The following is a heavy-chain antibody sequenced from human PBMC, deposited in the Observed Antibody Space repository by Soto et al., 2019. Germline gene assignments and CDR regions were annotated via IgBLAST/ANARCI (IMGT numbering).Heavy chain of an antibody. CDR3: ARGLSGYDYRGGWFDP. CDR1: GGSFSGYY. CDR2: INHSGST. Sequence: QVQLQQWGAELLKPSETLSLTCAVYGGSFSGYYWSWIRQPPGKGLEWIGEINHSGSTNYNPSLKSRVTISVDTSKNQFSLKLSSVTAADTAVYYCARGLSGYDYRGGWFDPWGQGTLVTVSS. V-gene: IGHV4-34*01. D-gene: IGHD5-12*01. J-gene: IGHJ5*02.